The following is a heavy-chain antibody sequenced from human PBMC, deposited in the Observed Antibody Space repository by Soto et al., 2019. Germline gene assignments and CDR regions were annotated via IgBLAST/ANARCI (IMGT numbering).Heavy chain of an antibody. D-gene: IGHD4-4*01. Sequence: QITLKESGPTLVKPTQTLTLACTFSGFSLTTSGVGVGWIRQPPGKALDWLALIYWADDKRYSPSLKSRPTIXKXXTKNQAVLTMATMDPGDTATYYCAQLCRGHYKFDYWGQGTLVTVSS. V-gene: IGHV2-5*02. CDR1: GFSLTTSGVG. J-gene: IGHJ4*02. CDR2: IYWADDK. CDR3: AQLCRGHYKFDY.